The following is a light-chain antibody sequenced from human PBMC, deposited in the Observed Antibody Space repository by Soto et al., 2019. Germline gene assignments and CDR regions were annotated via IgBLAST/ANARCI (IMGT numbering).Light chain of an antibody. J-gene: IGKJ2*01. V-gene: IGKV3-11*01. CDR3: QHRTNWPRT. CDR1: QSVGTF. Sequence: EVVLTQSPVTLSLSPGETATLSCRASQSVGTFLAWYQQKPGQAPRLIIYDTSNRATGIPARFSGTGSGTDFALTISSVEPEDFAVYFSQHRTNWPRTFGQGTKRDIK. CDR2: DTS.